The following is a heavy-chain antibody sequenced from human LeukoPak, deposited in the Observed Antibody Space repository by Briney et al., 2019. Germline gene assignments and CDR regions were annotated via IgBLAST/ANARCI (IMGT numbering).Heavy chain of an antibody. V-gene: IGHV4-59*08. Sequence: SETLSLTCTVSGGSISSYYWSWIRQPPGKGLEWIGYIYYSGSTNYNPSLKSRVTISVDTSKNQFSLKLSSVTAADTAVYYCARRGTRDAFDIWGQGTMVTVSS. CDR2: IYYSGST. CDR1: GGSISSYY. CDR3: ARRGTRDAFDI. J-gene: IGHJ3*02.